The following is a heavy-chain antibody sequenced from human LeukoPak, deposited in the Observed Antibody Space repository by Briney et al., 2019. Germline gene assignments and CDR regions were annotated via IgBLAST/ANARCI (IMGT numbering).Heavy chain of an antibody. CDR1: GGTFSSYA. V-gene: IGHV1-69*13. J-gene: IGHJ4*02. CDR3: AENYDFWSGFDY. D-gene: IGHD3-3*01. CDR2: IIPILGTA. Sequence: SVKVSCKASGGTFSSYAISWVRQAPGQGLEWMGGIIPILGTANYAQKFQGRVTITADESTSTAYMELSSLRSEDTAVYYCAENYDFWSGFDYWGQGTLVTVSS.